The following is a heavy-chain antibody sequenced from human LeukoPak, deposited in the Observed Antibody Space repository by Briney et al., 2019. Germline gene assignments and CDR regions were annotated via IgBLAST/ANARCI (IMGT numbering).Heavy chain of an antibody. CDR3: ARHGSIAAAGRPVGDAFDI. D-gene: IGHD6-13*01. V-gene: IGHV5-51*01. CDR1: GYSFTSYW. J-gene: IGHJ3*02. Sequence: GESLKISCKGSGYSFTSYWIGWVRQMPGKGLEWMGIISPGDSDTRYSPSFQGQVTISADKSISTAYLQWSSLKASDTAMYYCARHGSIAAAGRPVGDAFDIWGQGTMVT. CDR2: ISPGDSDT.